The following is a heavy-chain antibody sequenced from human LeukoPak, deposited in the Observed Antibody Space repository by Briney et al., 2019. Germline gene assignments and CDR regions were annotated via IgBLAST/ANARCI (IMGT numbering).Heavy chain of an antibody. J-gene: IGHJ4*02. CDR3: ARGLNSYYDFWSGYFDY. CDR1: GGTFSSYA. CDR2: IIPILGIA. Sequence: SVKVSCKASGGTFSSYAISWVRQAPGQGLEWMGMIIPILGIANYAQKFQGRVTITADKSTSTAYMEMSSLRSEDTAVYYCARGLNSYYDFWSGYFDYWGQGTLVTVSS. D-gene: IGHD3-3*01. V-gene: IGHV1-69*04.